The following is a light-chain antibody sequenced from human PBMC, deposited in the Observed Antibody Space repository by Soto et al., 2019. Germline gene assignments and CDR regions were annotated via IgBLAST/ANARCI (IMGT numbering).Light chain of an antibody. CDR1: QSLVHSDGNTY. Sequence: DIVMTQTPLSSPVTLGQPAAISCRSRQSLVHSDGNTYLSWLQQRPGQPPRLLIYKISNRFYGVPDRFSGSGAGTDFTLKISRVEAEDAGVYYCMQATQFLRTFGQGTKVEIK. V-gene: IGKV2-24*01. CDR2: KIS. CDR3: MQATQFLRT. J-gene: IGKJ1*01.